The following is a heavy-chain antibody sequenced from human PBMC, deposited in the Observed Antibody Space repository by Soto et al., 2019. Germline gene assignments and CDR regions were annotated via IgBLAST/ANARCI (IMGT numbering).Heavy chain of an antibody. Sequence: GSLRLSCAAPGFTFSSYWMSWVRPAPGKGLEWVANIKQDGSEKYYVDSVKGRFTISRDNAKNSLYLQMNSLRAEDTAVYYCASVTATGFSYYFDYWGQGTLVTVSS. CDR2: IKQDGSEK. J-gene: IGHJ4*02. CDR3: ASVTATGFSYYFDY. D-gene: IGHD3-9*01. V-gene: IGHV3-7*05. CDR1: GFTFSSYW.